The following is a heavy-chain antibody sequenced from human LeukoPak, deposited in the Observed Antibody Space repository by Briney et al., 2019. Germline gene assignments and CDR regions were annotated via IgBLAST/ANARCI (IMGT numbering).Heavy chain of an antibody. CDR3: AREYSYGAGGGAFDI. Sequence: SETLSLTCAVYGGSFSGYYWSRIRQPPGKGLEWIGEINHSGSTNYNPSLKSRVTISVDTSKNQFSLKLSSVTAADTAVYYCAREYSYGAGGGAFDIWGQGTMVTVSS. CDR2: INHSGST. D-gene: IGHD5-18*01. CDR1: GGSFSGYY. V-gene: IGHV4-34*01. J-gene: IGHJ3*02.